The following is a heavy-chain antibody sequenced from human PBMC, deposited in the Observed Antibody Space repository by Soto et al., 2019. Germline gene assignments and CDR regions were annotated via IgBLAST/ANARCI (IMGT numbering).Heavy chain of an antibody. Sequence: PVNVACKSSGYTFTGRFMHWVRQAPGQGLEWLGWVNPKSGDTTYAPKFKDRVSLTRDTSTDTAFLDLRDLKEDDTAIYYCSLPGMEGFRGQGAPVTVAS. J-gene: IGHJ4*02. CDR1: GYTFTGRF. CDR3: SLPGMEGF. CDR2: VNPKSGDT. V-gene: IGHV1-2*02. D-gene: IGHD3-3*01.